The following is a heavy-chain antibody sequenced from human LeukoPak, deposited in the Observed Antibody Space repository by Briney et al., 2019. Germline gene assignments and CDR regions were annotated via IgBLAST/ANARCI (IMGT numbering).Heavy chain of an antibody. CDR3: ARDRRSSGWYPIDY. CDR1: GFTFSSYR. J-gene: IGHJ4*02. Sequence: GGSLRLSCAASGFTFSSYRMNWVRQAPGKGLEWVAVISYDGSNKYYADSVKGRFTISRDNSKNTLYLQMNSLRAEDTAVYYCARDRRSSGWYPIDYWGQGTLVTVSS. V-gene: IGHV3-30-3*01. CDR2: ISYDGSNK. D-gene: IGHD6-19*01.